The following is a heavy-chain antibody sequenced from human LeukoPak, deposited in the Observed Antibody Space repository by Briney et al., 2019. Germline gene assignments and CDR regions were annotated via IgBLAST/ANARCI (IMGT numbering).Heavy chain of an antibody. J-gene: IGHJ6*03. V-gene: IGHV4-39*07. Sequence: PSETLSLTCTVSGGSISSSSYYWSWIRQPPGKGLEWIGEINHSGSTNYNPPLKSRVTISVDTSKNQFSLKLSSVTAADTAVFYCARRNSASKRYYSGSGSSYQGQYYYYYMDVWGKGTTVTISS. D-gene: IGHD3-10*01. CDR3: ARRNSASKRYYSGSGSSYQGQYYYYYMDV. CDR2: INHSGST. CDR1: GGSISSSSYY.